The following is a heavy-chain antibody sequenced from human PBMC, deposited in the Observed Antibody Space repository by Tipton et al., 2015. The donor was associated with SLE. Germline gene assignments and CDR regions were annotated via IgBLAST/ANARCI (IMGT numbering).Heavy chain of an antibody. Sequence: FLRLSCAASGFTFSSYSMNWVRQAPGKGLEWVSSISSSSSYIYYADSVKGRFSISRDNSKNTLYLQMNSLRAEDTAVYYCAKAKWELGTFDIWGQGTMVTVSS. CDR1: GFTFSSYS. D-gene: IGHD1-26*01. CDR2: ISSSSSYI. V-gene: IGHV3-21*04. CDR3: AKAKWELGTFDI. J-gene: IGHJ3*02.